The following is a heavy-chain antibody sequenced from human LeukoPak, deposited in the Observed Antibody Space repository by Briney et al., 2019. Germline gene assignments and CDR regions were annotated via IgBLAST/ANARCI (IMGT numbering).Heavy chain of an antibody. CDR3: ARQGSDYYGSVNYCYFDY. D-gene: IGHD3-10*01. CDR1: GGSIGTYY. Sequence: SETLSLTCSVSGGSIGTYYWTWIRQPPGKGLEWIGYIYYTGSTNYNPSLKSRVTISVDTSKNQFSLKLSSVTAADTAVYYCARQGSDYYGSVNYCYFDYWGQGTLVTVSS. CDR2: IYYTGST. V-gene: IGHV4-59*08. J-gene: IGHJ4*02.